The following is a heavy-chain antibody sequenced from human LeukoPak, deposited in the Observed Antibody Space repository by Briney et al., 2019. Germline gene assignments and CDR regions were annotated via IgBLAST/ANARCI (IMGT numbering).Heavy chain of an antibody. D-gene: IGHD6-6*01. CDR2: IRYDGSNK. Sequence: PGGSLRLSCAASGFTFSSYGMHWVRQAPGKGLEWVAFIRYDGSNKYYADSVKGRFTISRDNSKNTLYLQMNSLRAEDTAVYYCAKDRVKGKAARTLLDYWGQGTLVTVSS. J-gene: IGHJ4*02. CDR1: GFTFSSYG. CDR3: AKDRVKGKAARTLLDY. V-gene: IGHV3-30*02.